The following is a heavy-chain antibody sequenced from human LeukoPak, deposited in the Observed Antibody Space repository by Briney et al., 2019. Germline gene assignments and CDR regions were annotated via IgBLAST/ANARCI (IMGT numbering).Heavy chain of an antibody. V-gene: IGHV3-9*01. CDR1: GFTFDDYA. CDR3: VKDSGSGWLYYFDY. CDR2: ISWNSGSI. Sequence: GGSLRLSSAASGFTFDDYAMHWVRHAPGKGLEWVSGISWNSGSIANADSVTGRFTISRDNAKNSLYLQMNSLRPEDTTLYYCVKDSGSGWLYYFDYWGQGTLVTVSS. D-gene: IGHD6-19*01. J-gene: IGHJ4*02.